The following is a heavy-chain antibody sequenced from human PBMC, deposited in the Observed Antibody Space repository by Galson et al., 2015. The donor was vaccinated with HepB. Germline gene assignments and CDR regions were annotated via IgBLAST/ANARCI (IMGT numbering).Heavy chain of an antibody. CDR2: ISAYNGNT. J-gene: IGHJ6*02. CDR1: GYTFTSYG. CDR3: ARGPYYDFWSGYPTRYYYYGMDV. Sequence: SVKVSCKASGYTFTSYGISWVRQAPGQGLEWMGWISAYNGNTNYAQKLQGRVTMTTDTSTSTAYMELRSLRSDDTAVYYCARGPYYDFWSGYPTRYYYYGMDVWGQGTTVTVSS. D-gene: IGHD3-3*01. V-gene: IGHV1-18*04.